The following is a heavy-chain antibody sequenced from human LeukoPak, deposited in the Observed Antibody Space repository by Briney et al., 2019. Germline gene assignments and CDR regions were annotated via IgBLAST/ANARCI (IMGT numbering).Heavy chain of an antibody. J-gene: IGHJ4*02. D-gene: IGHD1-1*01. CDR1: GFTFSSFA. V-gene: IGHV3-23*01. CDR3: AKEGTGIHFDY. CDR2: ISASGSPT. Sequence: TGGSLRLSCAASGFTFSSFAMTWVRQAPGKRLEWVSLISASGSPTYYADSVKGRFTISRDNSKNTLYLQVNSLRADDTAVYYCAKEGTGIHFDYWGQGTLVTVSS.